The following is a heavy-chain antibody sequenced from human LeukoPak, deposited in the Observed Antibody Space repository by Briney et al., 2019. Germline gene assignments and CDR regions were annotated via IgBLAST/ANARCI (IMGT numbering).Heavy chain of an antibody. Sequence: PGSSLRLSCAASGFTFSSHGMQWVRQAPGKGLEWVAVIWYDGSNKYYADSVKGRFTISRDNSKNTLYLQMNSLRAEDTAVYYCARDMGDIVVVPAAPHGMDVWGKGTTVTVSS. V-gene: IGHV3-33*01. J-gene: IGHJ6*04. CDR1: GFTFSSHG. D-gene: IGHD2-2*01. CDR2: IWYDGSNK. CDR3: ARDMGDIVVVPAAPHGMDV.